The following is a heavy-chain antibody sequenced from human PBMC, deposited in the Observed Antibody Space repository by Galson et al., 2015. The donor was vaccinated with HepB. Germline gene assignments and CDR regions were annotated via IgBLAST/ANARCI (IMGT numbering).Heavy chain of an antibody. Sequence: SLRLSCAASGFTFTGYAMSWVRQAPGKGLDWVSGISASAGSTYYAYTVTGRFTISRDNSKSTLYLQMNSLRAEDTAVYYCAKDGGDCSGCNCYYFDYWGQGTLVTVSS. CDR3: AKDGGDCSGCNCYYFDY. CDR1: GFTFTGYA. D-gene: IGHD2-15*01. J-gene: IGHJ4*02. CDR2: ISASAGST. V-gene: IGHV3-23*01.